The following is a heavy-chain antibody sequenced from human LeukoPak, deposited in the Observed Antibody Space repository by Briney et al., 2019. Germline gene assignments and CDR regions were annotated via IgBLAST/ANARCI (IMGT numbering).Heavy chain of an antibody. D-gene: IGHD5-12*01. CDR3: ARRGYSGYVTFDY. CDR2: IYHSGST. J-gene: IGHJ4*02. V-gene: IGHV4-4*02. CDR1: GGSISSSNW. Sequence: SETLSLTCAVSGGSISSSNWWSWVRQPPGKGLEGIGEIYHSGSTNYDPSLKSRVTISVDTSKNQFSLKLSSVPATDTAVYYCARRGYSGYVTFDYWGQGTLVTVS.